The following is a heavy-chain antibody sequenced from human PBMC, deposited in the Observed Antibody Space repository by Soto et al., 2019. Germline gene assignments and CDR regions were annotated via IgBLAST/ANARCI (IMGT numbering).Heavy chain of an antibody. J-gene: IGHJ5*02. D-gene: IGHD3-22*01. Sequence: EVQLVESGGGLVQPGGSLRLSCAASGFTFSSYDMNWVRQAPGKGLEWVSYISSSSSTIYYADSVKGRFTISRDNAKNSXYLQMNSLRDEDTAVYYCARGADYDSSGIRLNWFDPWGQGTLVTVSS. CDR3: ARGADYDSSGIRLNWFDP. CDR1: GFTFSSYD. V-gene: IGHV3-48*02. CDR2: ISSSSSTI.